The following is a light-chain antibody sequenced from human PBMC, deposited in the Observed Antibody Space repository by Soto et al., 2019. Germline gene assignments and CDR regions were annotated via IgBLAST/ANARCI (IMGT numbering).Light chain of an antibody. J-gene: IGLJ2*01. CDR2: EGS. Sequence: QSALTQPASVSGSPGQSITISCTGTSSDVGSYNLVSWYQQHPGKAPKLMIYEGSKRPSGVSNRFSGSKSGNTASLTISGLQAEDEADYYCCSYAGLVVFGGGTKL. CDR3: CSYAGLVV. CDR1: SSDVGSYNL. V-gene: IGLV2-23*01.